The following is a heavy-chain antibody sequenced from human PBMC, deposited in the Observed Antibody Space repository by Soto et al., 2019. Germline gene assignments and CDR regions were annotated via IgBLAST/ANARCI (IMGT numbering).Heavy chain of an antibody. Sequence: GGSLILSCAASGFTFSIYAMPWVRQSPGKGLEWVSSMSRTGDNTYYADSVQGRFTISRDNSKNTLYLQMNSLRAEDTAIYYCAKDQSNSNPLYYFDFWGPGSLVTVSS. J-gene: IGHJ4*02. V-gene: IGHV3-23*01. CDR1: GFTFSIYA. D-gene: IGHD3-22*01. CDR2: MSRTGDNT. CDR3: AKDQSNSNPLYYFDF.